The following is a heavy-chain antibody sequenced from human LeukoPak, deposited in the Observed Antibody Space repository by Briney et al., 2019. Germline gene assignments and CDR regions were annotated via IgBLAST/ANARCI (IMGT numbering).Heavy chain of an antibody. CDR3: ARSTSSSLVFDY. CDR2: INHSGST. V-gene: IGHV4-34*01. D-gene: IGHD6-13*01. CDR1: GGSFSGYY. J-gene: IGHJ4*02. Sequence: SETLSLTCAVYGGSFSGYYWSWIRQPPGKGLEWIGEINHSGSTNYNPSLKSRVTISVDTSKNQFSLKLSSVTAADTAVYYCARSTSSSLVFDYWGQGTLVTVSS.